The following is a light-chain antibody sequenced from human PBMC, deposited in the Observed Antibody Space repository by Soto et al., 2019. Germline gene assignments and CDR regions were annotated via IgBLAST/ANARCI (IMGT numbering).Light chain of an antibody. CDR1: QSISSN. J-gene: IGKJ3*01. V-gene: IGKV3-15*01. Sequence: EIVMTQSPATLSVSPGERATLSCRASQSISSNLAWYQQKPGQAPRLLIYGASTRATGIPATFSGSGYGTEFTLTISSLQSEDFAVSYCQQYNNWPFTFGPGTKVDIK. CDR3: QQYNNWPFT. CDR2: GAS.